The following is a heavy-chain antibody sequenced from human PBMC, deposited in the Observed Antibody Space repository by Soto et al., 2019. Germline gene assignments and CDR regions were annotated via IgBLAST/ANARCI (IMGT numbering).Heavy chain of an antibody. CDR2: IRSKANSYAT. Sequence: GGSLRLSCAASGFTFSGSAMHWVRQASGKGLEWVGRIRSKANSYATAYAASVKGRFTISRDDSKNTAYLQMNSLKTEDTAVYYCTSEDIVVVPAVMGLEDYYYYMDFWGTGTTVTVSS. CDR1: GFTFSGSA. CDR3: TSEDIVVVPAVMGLEDYYYYMDF. D-gene: IGHD2-2*01. V-gene: IGHV3-73*01. J-gene: IGHJ6*03.